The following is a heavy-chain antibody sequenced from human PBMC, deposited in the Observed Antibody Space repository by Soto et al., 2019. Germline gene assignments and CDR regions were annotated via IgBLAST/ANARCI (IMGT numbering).Heavy chain of an antibody. CDR3: ARDQAGAWFGELSRGGMDV. CDR1: GGTFSSYA. J-gene: IGHJ6*02. CDR2: IIPIFGTA. Sequence: SVKVSCKASGGTFSSYAISWVRQAPGQGLEWMGGIIPIFGTANYAQKFQGRVTITADESTSTAYKELSSLRSEDTAVYYCARDQAGAWFGELSRGGMDVWGQGTTVTVSS. D-gene: IGHD3-10*01. V-gene: IGHV1-69*13.